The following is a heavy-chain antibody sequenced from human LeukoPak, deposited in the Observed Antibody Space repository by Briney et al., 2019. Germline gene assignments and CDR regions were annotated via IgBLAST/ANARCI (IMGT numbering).Heavy chain of an antibody. D-gene: IGHD4-23*01. CDR3: ARDVTYYGGDWFDP. Sequence: GGSLRLSCAASGFTFSSTDMNWVRQAPGKGLEWVSYISSATSTIYYADSVKGRFTISRDNAKNSLYLQMNSLRAEDTAVYYCARDVTYYGGDWFDPWGQGILVTVSS. V-gene: IGHV3-48*04. CDR1: GFTFSSTD. CDR2: ISSATSTI. J-gene: IGHJ5*02.